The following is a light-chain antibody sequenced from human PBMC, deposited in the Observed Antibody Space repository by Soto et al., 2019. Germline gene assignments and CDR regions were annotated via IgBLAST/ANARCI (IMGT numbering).Light chain of an antibody. CDR1: QSFSSSY. CDR2: GAS. V-gene: IGKV3-20*01. Sequence: EIVLTQSPGTLSLSPGERATLSCRASQSFSSSYLAWYQQKPGQAPRLLIYGASSRATGIPDRFRGSGSGTDFTLTISSLETEDFAVYYCQHYCSALFTFGPRTKVDVK. CDR3: QHYCSALFT. J-gene: IGKJ3*01.